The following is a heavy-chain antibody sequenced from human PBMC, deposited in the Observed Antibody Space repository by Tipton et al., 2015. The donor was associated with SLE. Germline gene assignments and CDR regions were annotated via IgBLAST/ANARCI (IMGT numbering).Heavy chain of an antibody. Sequence: SLRLSCAASGFTFSSYGMHWVRQAPGKGLEWVSSMSGTSRYIYYADSVKGRFTISRDNAKNSLFLQMNSLRAEDTAVYYCASGRRTEGVFSFWGQGTLVSVSS. V-gene: IGHV3-21*01. J-gene: IGHJ4*02. CDR1: GFTFSSYG. CDR3: ASGRRTEGVFSF. CDR2: MSGTSRYI. D-gene: IGHD1/OR15-1a*01.